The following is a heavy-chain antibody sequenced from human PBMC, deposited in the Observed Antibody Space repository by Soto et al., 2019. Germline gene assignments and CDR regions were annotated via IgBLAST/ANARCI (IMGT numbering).Heavy chain of an antibody. D-gene: IGHD6-19*01. CDR1: GYTFTGYY. CDR2: INPNSGGT. Sequence: ASVKVSCKASGYTFTGYYMHWVRQAPGQGLEWMGWINPNSGGTNYAQKFQGRVTMTRDTSISTAYMELSRLRSDDTAVYYCARDLAVAGTGLDYWGQGTLVTVSS. V-gene: IGHV1-2*02. J-gene: IGHJ4*02. CDR3: ARDLAVAGTGLDY.